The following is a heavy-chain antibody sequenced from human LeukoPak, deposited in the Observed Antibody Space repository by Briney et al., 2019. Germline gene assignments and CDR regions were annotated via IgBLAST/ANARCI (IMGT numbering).Heavy chain of an antibody. V-gene: IGHV1-24*01. J-gene: IGHJ4*02. D-gene: IGHD3-22*01. CDR3: ATVLTNDDSSGYYYDYFDY. CDR1: GYTLTELS. CDR2: FDPEDGET. Sequence: ASVKVSCKVSGYTLTELSVHWVRQAPGKGLEWMGGFDPEDGETIYAQKFQGRVTMTEDTSTDTAYMELSSLRSEDTAVYYCATVLTNDDSSGYYYDYFDYWGQGTLVTVSS.